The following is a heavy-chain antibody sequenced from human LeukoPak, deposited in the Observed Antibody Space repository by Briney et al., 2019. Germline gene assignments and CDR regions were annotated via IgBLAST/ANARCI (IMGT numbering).Heavy chain of an antibody. D-gene: IGHD3-10*01. CDR1: GFTFSSYG. J-gene: IGHJ6*03. V-gene: IGHV3-30*02. CDR2: IRYDGSNK. Sequence: PGGSLRLSCAASGFTFSSYGMHWVRQAPGKGLEWVAFIRYDGSNKYYADSVKGRFTISRDNSKNTLYLQMNSLRAEDTAVYYCASLVGYGSGSYYKEYYYYMDVWGKGTTVTVSS. CDR3: ASLVGYGSGSYYKEYYYYMDV.